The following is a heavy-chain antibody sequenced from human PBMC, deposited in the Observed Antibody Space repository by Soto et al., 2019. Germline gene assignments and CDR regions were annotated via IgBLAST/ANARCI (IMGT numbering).Heavy chain of an antibody. CDR2: VDTSGSS. V-gene: IGHV4-4*07. J-gene: IGHJ3*01. CDR3: DREFKGALERASAFDV. Sequence: SATXSLTCSFAVWSLLSYYLILFRHPAGRGLECIGRVDTSGSSSSSNPSLRSRVTMSVDTSRNQFSLNLNSVTVADTAVYYSDREFKGALERASAFDVWGQGTMV. CDR1: VWSLLSYY. D-gene: IGHD3-16*01.